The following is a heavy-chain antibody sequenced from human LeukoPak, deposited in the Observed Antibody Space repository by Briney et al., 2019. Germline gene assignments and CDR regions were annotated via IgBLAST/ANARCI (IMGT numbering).Heavy chain of an antibody. V-gene: IGHV4-59*01. CDR3: ARARALVIYYFDY. Sequence: SETLSLTCTVSGGSISSYYWSWIRQPPGKGLEWIGYIYYSGSTNYNPSLKSRVTISVDTSKNQFSLKLSSVTAADTAVYYCARARALVIYYFDYWGQGTLVTVSS. CDR1: GGSISSYY. D-gene: IGHD3-9*01. J-gene: IGHJ4*02. CDR2: IYYSGST.